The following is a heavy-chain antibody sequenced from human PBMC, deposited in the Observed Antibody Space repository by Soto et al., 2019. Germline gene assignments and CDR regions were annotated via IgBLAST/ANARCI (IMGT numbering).Heavy chain of an antibody. CDR1: GFTFSSYA. CDR2: IKEDGSEK. CDR3: ARDLLWFGGPMDV. D-gene: IGHD3-10*01. V-gene: IGHV3-7*01. J-gene: IGHJ6*03. Sequence: GGSLRLSCAASGFTFSSYAMTWVRQAPGKGLEWVANIKEDGSEKYYVDSVKGRFTVSRDNAKNSLYLQMNSLRAEDTAVYYCARDLLWFGGPMDVWGKGTTVTVSS.